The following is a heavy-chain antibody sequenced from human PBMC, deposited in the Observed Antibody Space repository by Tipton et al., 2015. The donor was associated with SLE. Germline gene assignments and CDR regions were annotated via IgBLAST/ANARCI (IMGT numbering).Heavy chain of an antibody. CDR1: GDSISTSSFY. V-gene: IGHV4-39*07. CDR2: INHSGST. Sequence: LRLSCTVSGDSISTSSFYWGWIRQPPGKGLEWIGEINHSGSTNYNPSLKSRVTISVDTSKNQFSLKLSSVTAADTGVYYCAREYCSSTSCYPYWGQGTLVTVSS. D-gene: IGHD2-2*01. J-gene: IGHJ4*02. CDR3: AREYCSSTSCYPY.